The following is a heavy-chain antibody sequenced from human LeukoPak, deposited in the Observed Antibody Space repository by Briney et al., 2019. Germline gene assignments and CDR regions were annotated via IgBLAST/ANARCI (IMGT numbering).Heavy chain of an antibody. J-gene: IGHJ4*02. CDR3: ARLSKGY. V-gene: IGHV4-61*02. Sequence: SETLSLTCTVSGDSIPSGIYYWSWIRQPAGEGLEWIGRIYTTGSTNYNPSLKSRVTISINTSTNQFSLKLSSVTAADTAVYYCARLSKGYWGRGTLVTVSS. CDR1: GDSIPSGIYY. CDR2: IYTTGST.